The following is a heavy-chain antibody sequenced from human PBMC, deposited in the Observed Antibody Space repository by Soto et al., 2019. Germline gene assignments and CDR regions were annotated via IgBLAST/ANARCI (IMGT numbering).Heavy chain of an antibody. J-gene: IGHJ4*02. CDR2: IYYSGST. D-gene: IGHD4-17*01. CDR3: ARQGDDYGDLDY. CDR1: GGSISSSSYY. Sequence: SETLSLTCTVSGGSISSSSYYWGWIRQPPGKGLEWIGSIYYSGSTYYNPSLKSRVTISVDTSKNQFSLKLSSVTAADTAVYYCARQGDDYGDLDYWGQGTQVTVS. V-gene: IGHV4-39*01.